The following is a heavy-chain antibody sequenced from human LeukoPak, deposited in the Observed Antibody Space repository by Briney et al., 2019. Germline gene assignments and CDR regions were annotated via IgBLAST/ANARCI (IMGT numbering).Heavy chain of an antibody. CDR2: IYSSGTT. D-gene: IGHD4-17*01. CDR3: ARASFGDYSAEYFHH. CDR1: GGSISSHY. V-gene: IGHV4-59*11. Sequence: SETLSLTCTVSGGSISSHYWSWIRQPPGGGLEWIGYIYSSGTTNYNPSLKSRVTISVDTSKNQFSLKLNSVTAADTAVYYCARASFGDYSAEYFHHWGQGTLVTVSS. J-gene: IGHJ1*01.